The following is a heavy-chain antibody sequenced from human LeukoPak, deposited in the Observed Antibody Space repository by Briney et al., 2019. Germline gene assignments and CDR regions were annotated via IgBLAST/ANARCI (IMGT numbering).Heavy chain of an antibody. D-gene: IGHD4-11*01. J-gene: IGHJ4*02. CDR3: ARDLDYSNYLIDY. Sequence: ASVKASCKASGYTFTGYYMHWVRRAPGQGLEWMGWINPNSGGTNYAQKFQGRVTMTRDTSISTAYMELSRLRSDDTAVYYCARDLDYSNYLIDYWGQGTLVTVSS. CDR1: GYTFTGYY. CDR2: INPNSGGT. V-gene: IGHV1-2*02.